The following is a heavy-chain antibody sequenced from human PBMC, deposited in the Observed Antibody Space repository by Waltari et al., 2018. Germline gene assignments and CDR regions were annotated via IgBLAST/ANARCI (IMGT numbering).Heavy chain of an antibody. CDR3: AKEYSYGPGDGFDI. CDR1: GFTFVNYA. V-gene: IGHV3-23*04. J-gene: IGHJ3*02. Sequence: EVQLVESGGGLVQPGGSLGLSCATAGFTFVNYAMNWVRQAPGKGLEWVSGISGSGGSTYHADSVKGRFTISRENSKNTLYLQMNSLRAEDTAVYYCAKEYSYGPGDGFDIWGQGTMITVSS. D-gene: IGHD5-18*01. CDR2: ISGSGGST.